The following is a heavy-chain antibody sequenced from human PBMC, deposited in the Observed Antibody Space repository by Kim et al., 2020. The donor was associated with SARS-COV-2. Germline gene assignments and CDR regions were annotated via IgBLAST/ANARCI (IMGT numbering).Heavy chain of an antibody. V-gene: IGHV3-53*01. J-gene: IGHJ4*02. CDR2: IYRSGST. CDR1: GFSVSDSY. Sequence: GGSLRLSCAASGFSVSDSYMTWVRQAPGKGLEWVSSIYRSGSTYYADSVKDRFTISRDTSKNTLDLQMNSLRAEDTAMYYCTWSSGSKSYFDYWGQGALVTVSS. CDR3: TWSSGSKSYFDY. D-gene: IGHD6-19*01.